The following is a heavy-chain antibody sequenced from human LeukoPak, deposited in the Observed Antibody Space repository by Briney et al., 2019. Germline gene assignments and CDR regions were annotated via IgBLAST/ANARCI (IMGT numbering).Heavy chain of an antibody. CDR2: ISGSGGST. CDR3: AKDRENFWSGYPLYYYYYMDV. CDR1: GFTFSSYA. V-gene: IGHV3-23*01. J-gene: IGHJ6*03. D-gene: IGHD3-3*01. Sequence: GGSLRLSCAASGFTFSSYAMSWVRQAPGKGLEWVSAISGSGGSTYYADSVKGRFTISRDNSKNTLYLQMNNLRAEDTAVYYCAKDRENFWSGYPLYYYYYMDVWGKGTTVTVSS.